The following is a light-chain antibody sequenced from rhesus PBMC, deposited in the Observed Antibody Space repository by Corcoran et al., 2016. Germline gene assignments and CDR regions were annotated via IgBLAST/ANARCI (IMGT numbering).Light chain of an antibody. CDR1: QSVGSY. J-gene: IGKJ2*01. V-gene: IGKV3-24*04. CDR3: QQSSNLYS. Sequence: ETVVTQSPATLSLSSGERATLSCRASQSVGSYLAWYQQNLGKAPRLLIYGASSRATGIPDRFSGSGSGTDFTLTISSLEPEDVGVYYCQQSSNLYSFGQGTKVEIK. CDR2: GAS.